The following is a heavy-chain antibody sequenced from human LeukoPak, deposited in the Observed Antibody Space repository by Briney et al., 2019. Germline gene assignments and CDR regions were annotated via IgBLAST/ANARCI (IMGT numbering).Heavy chain of an antibody. D-gene: IGHD5-18*01. Sequence: PGESLRLSCGASGLTVSSYGMSWVRQAPGKGLEWVSTIIGSAVNTYYADSVKGRFTISRDDSKNTVYLQMNSLRAEDTAVYYCARQQLQLWYDWGQGTLVTVSS. CDR1: GLTVSSYG. CDR3: ARQQLQLWYD. J-gene: IGHJ4*02. V-gene: IGHV3-23*01. CDR2: IIGSAVNT.